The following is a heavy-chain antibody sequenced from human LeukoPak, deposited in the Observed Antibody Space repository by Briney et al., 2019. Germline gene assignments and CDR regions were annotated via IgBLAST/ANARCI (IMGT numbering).Heavy chain of an antibody. CDR1: GFTFNNCA. V-gene: IGHV3-23*01. CDR2: ITGSGGHT. Sequence: GGSLRLSCEASGFTFNNCALAWVRQSPGKGLEWVSGITGSGGHTYYAHSVKGRFTISRDNSKNTLYLQMYSLRAEDTAVYYCTKDLTDFHYYTDVWGKGTTVIVSS. D-gene: IGHD2-21*02. CDR3: TKDLTDFHYYTDV. J-gene: IGHJ6*03.